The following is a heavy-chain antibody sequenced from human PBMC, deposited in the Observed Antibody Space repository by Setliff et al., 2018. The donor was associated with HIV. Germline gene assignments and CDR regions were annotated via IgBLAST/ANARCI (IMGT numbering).Heavy chain of an antibody. J-gene: IGHJ2*01. CDR3: TRDTGYILSGYRPHWYFDL. V-gene: IGHV4-39*07. D-gene: IGHD3-9*01. CDR1: GGSISSSSYY. CDR2: IYYSGST. Sequence: SETLSLTCTVSGGSISSSSYYWGWVRQPPGKGLEWIGTIYYSGSTYYNPSLKSRVTISSDTSKNLFSLKLTTVTAADAAVYYCTRDTGYILSGYRPHWYFDLWGRGTLVTVSS.